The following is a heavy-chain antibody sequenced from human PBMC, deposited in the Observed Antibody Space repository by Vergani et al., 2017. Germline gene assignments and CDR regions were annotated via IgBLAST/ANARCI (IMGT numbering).Heavy chain of an antibody. CDR1: GGSFSGYY. Sequence: QVQLQQWGAGLLKPSETLSLTCAVYGGSFSGYYWSWIRQPPGXGLEWIGEINHSGSTNYNPSLKSRVTISVDTSKNQVALNLSSVSAADTAVYYCARGRNDYVWGSYRSFRAEYFQHWGQGTLVTVSS. CDR2: INHSGST. CDR3: ARGRNDYVWGSYRSFRAEYFQH. V-gene: IGHV4-34*01. D-gene: IGHD3-16*02. J-gene: IGHJ1*01.